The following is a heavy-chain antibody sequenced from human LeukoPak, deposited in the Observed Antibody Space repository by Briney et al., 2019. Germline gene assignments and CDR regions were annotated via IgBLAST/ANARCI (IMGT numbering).Heavy chain of an antibody. J-gene: IGHJ4*02. CDR3: ARRRLPRDY. Sequence: PGGSLRLSCAASGFTFSSYEMKWVRQAPGKGLEWVSYISNTGSTIYYADSVKGRFTISRDNAKNSLCLQMNSLRAEDTAVYYCARRRLPRDYWGQGTLVTVSS. V-gene: IGHV3-48*03. CDR1: GFTFSSYE. CDR2: ISNTGSTI. D-gene: IGHD2-15*01.